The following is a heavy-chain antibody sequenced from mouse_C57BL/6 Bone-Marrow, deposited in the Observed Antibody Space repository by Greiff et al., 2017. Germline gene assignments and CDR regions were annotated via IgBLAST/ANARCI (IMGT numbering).Heavy chain of an antibody. J-gene: IGHJ1*03. Sequence: VQLQQSVAELVRPGASVKLSCTASGFNIKNTYMHWVKQRPEQGLEWIGRIDPANGNTKYAPKFQGKATITADTSSNTAYLQLSSLTSEDTAIYYCASYYYGSSCIAPYWYFDVWGTGTTVTVSS. CDR2: IDPANGNT. CDR3: ASYYYGSSCIAPYWYFDV. V-gene: IGHV14-3*01. CDR1: GFNIKNTY. D-gene: IGHD1-1*01.